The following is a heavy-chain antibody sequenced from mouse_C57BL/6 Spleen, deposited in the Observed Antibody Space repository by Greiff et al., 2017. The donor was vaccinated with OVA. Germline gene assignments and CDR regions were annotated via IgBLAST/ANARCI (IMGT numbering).Heavy chain of an antibody. D-gene: IGHD1-1*01. V-gene: IGHV1-26*01. CDR1: GYTFTDYY. CDR3: ARYQNDYGSTDYYAMDY. J-gene: IGHJ4*01. Sequence: EVQLQQSGPELVKPGASVKISCKASGYTFTDYYMNWVKQSHGKSLEWIGDINPNNGGTSYNQKFKGQATLTVAKSSSTAYMELRSLTSEDSAVYYCARYQNDYGSTDYYAMDYWGQGTSVTVSS. CDR2: INPNNGGT.